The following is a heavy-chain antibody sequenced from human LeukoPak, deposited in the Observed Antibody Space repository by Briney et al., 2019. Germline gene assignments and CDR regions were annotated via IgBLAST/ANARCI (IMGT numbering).Heavy chain of an antibody. Sequence: TGGSLRLSCAASGFTFSSYAMSWVRQAPGKGLEWVSAISGSGDSTYYGDSVKGRFTISRDNSKNTLYLQMNSLRAEDTAVYYSYLDYYDSSGYSAVYWGQGTLVTVSS. J-gene: IGHJ4*02. CDR3: YLDYYDSSGYSAVY. V-gene: IGHV3-23*01. CDR1: GFTFSSYA. CDR2: ISGSGDST. D-gene: IGHD3-22*01.